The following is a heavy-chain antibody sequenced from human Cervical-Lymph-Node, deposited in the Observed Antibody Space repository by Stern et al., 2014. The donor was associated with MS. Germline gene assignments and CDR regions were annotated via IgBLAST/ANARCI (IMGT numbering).Heavy chain of an antibody. J-gene: IGHJ6*02. Sequence: QLVQSGPGLVKPSQTLSLTCTVSGASISSGTYYWSWIRQPAGKGLEWIGRMYNSGATNYNPSLKSRVTISLDRSKNHFSLSLGSVTAADTAVYYCARDDALGPTRYHYGMDVWGQGTTVTVSS. CDR3: ARDDALGPTRYHYGMDV. CDR1: GASISSGTYY. D-gene: IGHD1-26*01. CDR2: MYNSGAT. V-gene: IGHV4-61*02.